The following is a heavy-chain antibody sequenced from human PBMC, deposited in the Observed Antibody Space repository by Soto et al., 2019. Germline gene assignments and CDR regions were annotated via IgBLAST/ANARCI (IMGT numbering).Heavy chain of an antibody. D-gene: IGHD2-21*02. CDR1: GGSISGYY. J-gene: IGHJ6*02. Sequence: SETLSLTCTGSGGSISGYYWSWIRQPPGKGLEWIGYMYNTGSTVYNPSFKSRVTISVDTSKNQFSLKLNSVTAADTAVYYCARDLWGYCGTDCYPLDVWGQGTTVTVSS. CDR3: ARDLWGYCGTDCYPLDV. V-gene: IGHV4-59*01. CDR2: MYNTGST.